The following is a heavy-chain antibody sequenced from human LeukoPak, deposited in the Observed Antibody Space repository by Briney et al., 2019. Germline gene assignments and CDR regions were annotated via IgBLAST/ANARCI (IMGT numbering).Heavy chain of an antibody. CDR2: IYFSGTT. Sequence: SETLSLTCTVSGASITTYYWSWIRQPPGKGLEWIGYIYFSGTTNYNPSLKSRVTISLDASNKQFSLRLNSGTAADTAVYYCARDYGPFGVWGQGTTVTVSS. D-gene: IGHD3-10*01. V-gene: IGHV4-59*01. J-gene: IGHJ6*02. CDR1: GASITTYY. CDR3: ARDYGPFGV.